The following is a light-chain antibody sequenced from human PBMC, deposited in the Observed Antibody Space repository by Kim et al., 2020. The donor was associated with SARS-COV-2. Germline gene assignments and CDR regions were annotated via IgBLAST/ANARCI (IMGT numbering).Light chain of an antibody. J-gene: IGLJ2*01. V-gene: IGLV3-1*01. CDR1: KLGDKF. CDR2: QDN. CDR3: QAWDSRTVI. Sequence: SYELTQPPSVSVSPGQTASITCSGDKLGDKFASWYHQKPGQSPVLIIYQDNMRPSGIPDRFSGSNSGNTATLTISGTQAVDEADYYCQAWDSRTVIFGGG.